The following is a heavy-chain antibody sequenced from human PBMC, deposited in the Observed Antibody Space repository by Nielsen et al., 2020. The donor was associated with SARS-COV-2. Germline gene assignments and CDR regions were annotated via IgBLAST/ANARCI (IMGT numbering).Heavy chain of an antibody. CDR3: ARYLGYDYVWGSYRSGYGMDV. CDR2: INHSGST. Sequence: WLRQPPGKGLEWIGEINHSGSTNYNPSLKSRVTISVDTSKNQFSLKLSSVTAADTAVYYCARYLGYDYVWGSYRSGYGMDVWGQGTTVTVSS. D-gene: IGHD3-16*02. J-gene: IGHJ6*02. V-gene: IGHV4-34*01.